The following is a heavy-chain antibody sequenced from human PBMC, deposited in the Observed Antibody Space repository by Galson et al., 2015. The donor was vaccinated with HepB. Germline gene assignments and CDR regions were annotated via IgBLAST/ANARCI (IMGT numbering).Heavy chain of an antibody. J-gene: IGHJ6*03. V-gene: IGHV4-31*03. CDR3: AREACASDCSGGVCSFYHYRCLDV. CDR2: IYYSGTT. D-gene: IGHD2-8*02. CDR1: GGSINSGAYY. Sequence: PLSLTCTVSGGSINSGAYYWTWIRQHPGKGLEWIGYIYYSGTTYHNPSLRSRVTMSVDTSNNQFSLKLSSVAAADTAVYYCAREACASDCSGGVCSFYHYRCLDVWGRGTTVTVSS.